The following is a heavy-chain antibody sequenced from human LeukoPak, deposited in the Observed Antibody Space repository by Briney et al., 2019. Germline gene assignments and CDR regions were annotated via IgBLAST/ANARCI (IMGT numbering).Heavy chain of an antibody. CDR1: GFTFSSYG. CDR3: AVGDYYGSGSSGYFDY. D-gene: IGHD3-10*01. V-gene: IGHV3-30*03. J-gene: IGHJ4*02. Sequence: GGSLRLSCAAPGFTFSSYGMHGVRQAPGKGLEGVAVISYDGSNKYYADSVKGRFTISRDNSKNTLYLQMNSLRAEDTAVYYCAVGDYYGSGSSGYFDYWGQGTLVTVSS. CDR2: ISYDGSNK.